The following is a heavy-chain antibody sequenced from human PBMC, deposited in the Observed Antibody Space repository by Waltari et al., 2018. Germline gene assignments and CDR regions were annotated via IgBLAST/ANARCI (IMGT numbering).Heavy chain of an antibody. V-gene: IGHV4-59*08. D-gene: IGHD2-2*03. CDR3: ARQAWLPGYWYFDL. CDR2: LSYPGKLPGNT. J-gene: IGHJ2*01. Sequence: QVQLQESGPGVVKSSGTLSLIFPVSTESLRNSYWTWIRAPPGKELEWIGYLSYPGKLPGNTKYHPSLKNRVSISLDMSNNHFSLKLSSVTAADTAVYYCARQAWLPGYWYFDLWGRGTLVTVSS. CDR1: TESLRNSY.